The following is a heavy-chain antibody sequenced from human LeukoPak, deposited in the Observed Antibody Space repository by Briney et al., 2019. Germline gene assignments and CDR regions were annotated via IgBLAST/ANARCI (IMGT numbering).Heavy chain of an antibody. J-gene: IGHJ4*02. Sequence: PSETLSLTCTVSGGSISSSSYYWGWIRQTPGKGLEWIRSIYYSGSTYYNPSLKSRVTISVDTSKNQFSLKLSSVTASDTAVYSCARHSRVGSGWSDDDYWGQGTLVTVSS. V-gene: IGHV4-39*01. CDR3: ARHSRVGSGWSDDDY. CDR1: GGSISSSSYY. CDR2: IYYSGST. D-gene: IGHD6-19*01.